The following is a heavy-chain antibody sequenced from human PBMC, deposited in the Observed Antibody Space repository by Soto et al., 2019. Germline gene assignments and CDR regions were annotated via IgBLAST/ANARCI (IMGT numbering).Heavy chain of an antibody. V-gene: IGHV1-2*04. CDR1: GYTFTGYY. J-gene: IGHJ6*02. CDR2: INHNSGGT. D-gene: IGHD5-18*01. CDR3: AREGVKVDTAMVGVYYYYGMDV. Sequence: ASVKVSCKASGYTFTGYYMHWVRQAPGQGLEWMGWINHNSGGTNYAQKFRGWVTMTRDTSISTAYMELSRLRSDDTDVDYCAREGVKVDTAMVGVYYYYGMDVWGQGTTVTVSS.